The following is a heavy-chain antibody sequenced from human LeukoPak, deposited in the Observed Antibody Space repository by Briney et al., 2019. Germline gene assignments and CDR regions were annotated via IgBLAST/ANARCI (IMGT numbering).Heavy chain of an antibody. CDR3: ARYRETYYYDLDV. J-gene: IGHJ6*02. CDR1: GFTFSSYS. Sequence: PGGSLRLSCAASGFTFSSYSMNWVRQAPGKGLEWVSSISSSSTYKYYADSVRGRFTISRDNAKNSLYLQMNSLGVEDTAIYYCARYRETYYYDLDVWGQGTTVTVSS. V-gene: IGHV3-21*01. CDR2: ISSSSTYK.